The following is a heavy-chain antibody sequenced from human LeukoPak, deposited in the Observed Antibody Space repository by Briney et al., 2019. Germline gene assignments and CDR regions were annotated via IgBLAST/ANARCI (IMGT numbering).Heavy chain of an antibody. CDR1: GFTFSSYN. CDR2: ICSSSSYI. Sequence: GGSLRLSCAASGFTFSSYNMNWVRQAPGGGLEWVSSICSSSSYIYYTDSVKGRFTISRDNAKNSLYLQMNSLRADDTAIYYCARVSLGAAAGTSRWGQGTLVTVSS. CDR3: ARVSLGAAAGTSR. D-gene: IGHD6-13*01. J-gene: IGHJ4*02. V-gene: IGHV3-21*01.